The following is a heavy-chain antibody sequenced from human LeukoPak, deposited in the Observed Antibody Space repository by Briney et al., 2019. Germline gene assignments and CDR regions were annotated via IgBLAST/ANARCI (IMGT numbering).Heavy chain of an antibody. Sequence: SGGSLRLSCAASGFTFSSYSMNWVRQAPGKGLEWVSYISSSSSTIYYADSVKGRFTISRDNAKNSLYLQMNSLRAEDTAVYYCARDHQSVFWSGYYTDYFDYWGQGTLVTVSS. V-gene: IGHV3-48*04. CDR3: ARDHQSVFWSGYYTDYFDY. D-gene: IGHD3-3*01. CDR1: GFTFSSYS. CDR2: ISSSSSTI. J-gene: IGHJ4*02.